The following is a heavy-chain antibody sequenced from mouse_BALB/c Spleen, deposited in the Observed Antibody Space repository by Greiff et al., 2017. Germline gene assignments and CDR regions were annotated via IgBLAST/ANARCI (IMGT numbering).Heavy chain of an antibody. CDR1: GYSITSDYA. CDR3: ASYYDYDYAMDY. Sequence: EVKLMESGPGLVKPSQSLSLTCTVTGYSITSDYAWNWIRQFPGNKLEWMGYISYSGSTSYNPSLKSRISITRDTSKNQFFLQLNSVTTEDTATYYCASYYDYDYAMDYWGQGTSVTVSS. D-gene: IGHD2-4*01. J-gene: IGHJ4*01. CDR2: ISYSGST. V-gene: IGHV3-2*02.